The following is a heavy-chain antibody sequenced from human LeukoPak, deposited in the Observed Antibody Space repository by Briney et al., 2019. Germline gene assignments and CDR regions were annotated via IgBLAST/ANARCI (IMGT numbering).Heavy chain of an antibody. CDR3: ATGPSMMFDY. J-gene: IGHJ4*02. CDR2: ISAYNGNT. CDR1: GYTFTSYG. V-gene: IGHV1-18*01. D-gene: IGHD3-10*02. Sequence: ASVKVSCKTSGYTFTSYGFSWVRQAPGQGLEWMGWISAYNGNTNYAQNLQGRVTMTTDTSTSTAYMELRSLRSDDTAVYYCATGPSMMFDYWGQGTLVTVSS.